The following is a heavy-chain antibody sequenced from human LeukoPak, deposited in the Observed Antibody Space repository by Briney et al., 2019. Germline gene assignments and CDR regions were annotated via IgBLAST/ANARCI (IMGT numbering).Heavy chain of an antibody. CDR2: IYPGDSDT. CDR1: GYSFTNYR. D-gene: IGHD3-10*01. J-gene: IGHJ4*02. CDR3: ARLLRTSEYFDH. V-gene: IGHV5-51*01. Sequence: GESLKIFCQGSGYSFTNYRIGWVRQMPGKGLDWMGIIYPGDSDTKYSPSFQGQVTISADTSITTAYLQWSSLKASDTAIYYCARLLRTSEYFDHWGQGTLVTVSS.